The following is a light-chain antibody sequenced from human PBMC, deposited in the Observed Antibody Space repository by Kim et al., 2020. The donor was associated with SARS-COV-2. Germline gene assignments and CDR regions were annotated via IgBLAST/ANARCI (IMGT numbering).Light chain of an antibody. CDR3: QQADNFPIT. Sequence: ATIDDRVTITSQASQSINRWLAWYQQKPGQAPKLQIYAASNLQSGVPSRFSGSGSGTDFTLTNSSLQPEDFAAYFCQQADNFPITFGQGTRLEIK. CDR2: AAS. CDR1: QSINRW. V-gene: IGKV1-12*01. J-gene: IGKJ5*01.